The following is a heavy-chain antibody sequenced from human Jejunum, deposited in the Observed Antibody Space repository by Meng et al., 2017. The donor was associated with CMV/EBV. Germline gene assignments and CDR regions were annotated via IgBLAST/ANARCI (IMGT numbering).Heavy chain of an antibody. Sequence: GGSITGYDGSWSRQAPGKGLEWIGEINQSGTTNYKPALRSRVSMSADTAKNQFALKLSSVTAADTAVYYCARGRNIYYYYYEMDVWGQGTTVTVSS. CDR3: ARGRNIYYYYYEMDV. V-gene: IGHV4-34*01. J-gene: IGHJ6*02. CDR2: INQSGTT. CDR1: GGSITGYD. D-gene: IGHD2/OR15-2a*01.